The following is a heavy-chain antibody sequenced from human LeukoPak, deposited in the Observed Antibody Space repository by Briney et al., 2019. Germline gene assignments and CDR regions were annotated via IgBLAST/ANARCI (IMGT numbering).Heavy chain of an antibody. CDR2: ISYDGSNK. CDR1: GFTFSSYA. J-gene: IGHJ6*02. V-gene: IGHV3-30-3*01. CDR3: ARDPYYYYGMDV. Sequence: PGGSLRLSCAASGFTFSSYAMHWVRQAPGKGLEWVAVISYDGSNKYYADSVKGRFTISRDNSKNTLYLQMNSLRAEDTAVYYCARDPYYYYGMDVWGQGTTVTVSS.